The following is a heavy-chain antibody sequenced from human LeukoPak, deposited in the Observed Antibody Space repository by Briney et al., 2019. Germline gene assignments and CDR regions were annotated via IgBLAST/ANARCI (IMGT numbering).Heavy chain of an antibody. J-gene: IGHJ5*01. CDR1: GVSLSGYY. D-gene: IGHD4-23*01. Sequence: PSETLSLTCTVSGVSLSGYYWSWIRQSPGKSPEWIEYIHYTGTTNFNPSLKSRVTMSIDTSKNQFSLRLSSVTAADTAMYYCARGRWGEYGSWLDSWGQGILVIVSS. V-gene: IGHV4-59*01. CDR3: ARGRWGEYGSWLDS. CDR2: IHYTGTT.